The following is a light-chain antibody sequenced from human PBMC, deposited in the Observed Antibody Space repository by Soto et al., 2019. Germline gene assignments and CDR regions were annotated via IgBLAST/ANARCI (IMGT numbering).Light chain of an antibody. Sequence: QSALTQPPSASGSPGQSVTISCTGTSSDVGGYNYVSWYQQHPGKAPKVMIYDVGKRPSGVPDRFSGSKSGNTASLTVSGLQAEDEADYYCSSHAGSNTPFVFGTGTKLTVL. V-gene: IGLV2-8*01. CDR3: SSHAGSNTPFV. CDR2: DVG. J-gene: IGLJ1*01. CDR1: SSDVGGYNY.